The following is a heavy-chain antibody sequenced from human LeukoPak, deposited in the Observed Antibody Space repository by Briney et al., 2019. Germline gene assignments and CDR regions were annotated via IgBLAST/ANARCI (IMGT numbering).Heavy chain of an antibody. Sequence: SETLSLTCTVSGGSISSYYWSWIRQPAGKGLEWIGRIYTSGGTNYNPSLKSRVTMSVDTSKNQFSLKLSSVTAADTAVYYCAREIAAAYEQIAGGDYMDVWGKGTTVTVSS. CDR1: GGSISSYY. CDR2: IYTSGGT. D-gene: IGHD6-13*01. V-gene: IGHV4-4*07. CDR3: AREIAAAYEQIAGGDYMDV. J-gene: IGHJ6*03.